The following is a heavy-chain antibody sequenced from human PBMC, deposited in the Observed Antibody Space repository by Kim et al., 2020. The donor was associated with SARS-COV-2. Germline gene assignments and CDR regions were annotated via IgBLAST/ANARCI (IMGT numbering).Heavy chain of an antibody. D-gene: IGHD2-2*02. Sequence: SETLSLTCAVYGGSFSGFHWSCIRQPPGKGLEWIGEINHSGSTNYNPSLKSRVTISVDTSKSQFSLKLNFVTAADTAVYYCARGRAGVVPSPILGIGPHYDYYAMDVWGRGTTVTVSS. J-gene: IGHJ6*02. CDR2: INHSGST. CDR1: GGSFSGFH. CDR3: ARGRAGVVPSPILGIGPHYDYYAMDV. V-gene: IGHV4-34*01.